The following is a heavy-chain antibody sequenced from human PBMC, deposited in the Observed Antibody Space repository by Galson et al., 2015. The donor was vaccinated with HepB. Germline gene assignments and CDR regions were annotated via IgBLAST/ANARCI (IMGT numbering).Heavy chain of an antibody. V-gene: IGHV3-74*01. CDR3: ARDLPRYDWNAHDVFDV. D-gene: IGHD1-20*01. CDR1: GFTFSRYW. Sequence: SLRLSCAGSGFTFSRYWMHWVRQAPGKGLVWVSGINSDGGSTNYAHAVRGRFTISRDNAKNTLYLQMNSLRTEDTAVYYCARDLPRYDWNAHDVFDVWGQGTMVTVSS. J-gene: IGHJ3*01. CDR2: INSDGGST.